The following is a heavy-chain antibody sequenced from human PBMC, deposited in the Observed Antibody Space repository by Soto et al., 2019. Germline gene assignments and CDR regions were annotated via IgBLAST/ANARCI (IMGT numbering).Heavy chain of an antibody. V-gene: IGHV4-31*03. CDR2: IYYSGST. CDR3: ARSNYYDSSGYAFDI. D-gene: IGHD3-22*01. Sequence: SETLSLTCTVSGGSLSSGGYYWSWLSQHPGKGLEWIGYIYYSGSTYYNPSLKSRVTISVDTSKNQFSLKLSSVTAADTAVYYCARSNYYDSSGYAFDIWGQGTMVTVSS. CDR1: GGSLSSGGYY. J-gene: IGHJ3*02.